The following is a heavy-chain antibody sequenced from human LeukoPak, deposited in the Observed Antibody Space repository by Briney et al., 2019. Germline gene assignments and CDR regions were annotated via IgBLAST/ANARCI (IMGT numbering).Heavy chain of an antibody. J-gene: IGHJ4*02. CDR1: GGSFSGYY. D-gene: IGHD3-22*01. V-gene: IGHV4-34*01. CDR2: INHSGST. Sequence: SETLSLTCAVYGGSFSGYYWSWIRQPPGKGLEWIGEINHSGSTNYNPSLKGRVTIPVDTSKNQFSLKLSSVTAAGTDVYYCERAYYYDSSGSNMIFDYWGQGTLVTVSS. CDR3: ERAYYYDSSGSNMIFDY.